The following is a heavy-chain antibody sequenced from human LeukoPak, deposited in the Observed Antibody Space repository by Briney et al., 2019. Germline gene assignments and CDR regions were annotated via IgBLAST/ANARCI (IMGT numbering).Heavy chain of an antibody. V-gene: IGHV3-48*03. CDR1: GFTFSSYE. J-gene: IGHJ5*02. CDR2: ISSSGSTI. D-gene: IGHD3-10*01. Sequence: AGGSLRLSCAASGFTFSSYEMNWVRRAPGEGLEWVSYISSSGSTIYYADSVKGRFTISRDNAKNSLYLQMNSLRAEDTAVYYCARTYYGSGSYHNWFDPWGQGTLVTVSS. CDR3: ARTYYGSGSYHNWFDP.